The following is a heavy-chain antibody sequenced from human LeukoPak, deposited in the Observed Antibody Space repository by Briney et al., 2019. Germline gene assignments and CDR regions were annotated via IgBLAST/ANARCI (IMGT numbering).Heavy chain of an antibody. CDR3: ARGRFIAGTTAYYFDY. Sequence: GGSLRLSCAASGFTFGNSDMSWVRQAPGKGLEWVANINQGEGEKYYVDSVKGRFTISRDNAKKSLFLQMNSLRAEDTAVYYCARGRFIAGTTAYYFDYWGQGTLVTVSS. D-gene: IGHD1-26*01. CDR1: GFTFGNSD. V-gene: IGHV3-7*03. CDR2: INQGEGEK. J-gene: IGHJ4*02.